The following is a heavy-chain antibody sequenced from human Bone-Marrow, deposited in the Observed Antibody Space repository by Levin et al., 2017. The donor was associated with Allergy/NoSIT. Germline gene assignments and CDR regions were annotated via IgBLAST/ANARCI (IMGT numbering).Heavy chain of an antibody. CDR1: GFTSSSYV. J-gene: IGHJ6*03. CDR3: ARQYGYMKYFYYYMDV. Sequence: GGSLRLSCAASGFTSSSYVMHWVRQVPGKGLEWVAVIWYDGRNENYADSVRGRFTISRDSSENTLYLQMNSLRAEDTAVYYCARQYGYMKYFYYYMDVWGKGTTVTVSS. D-gene: IGHD5-18*01. V-gene: IGHV3-33*01. CDR2: IWYDGRNE.